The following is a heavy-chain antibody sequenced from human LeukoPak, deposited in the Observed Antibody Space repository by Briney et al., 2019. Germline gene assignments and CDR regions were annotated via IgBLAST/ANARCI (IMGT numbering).Heavy chain of an antibody. V-gene: IGHV3-23*01. Sequence: GGSLRLSCAASGFTFSSYAMSWVRQAPGKGLEWVSAISGSGGSTYYADSVKGRFTISRDNSKNTLYLQMNSLKTVDTAVYYCTTGVRLRPSLGYYGMDVWGQGTTVTVSS. D-gene: IGHD5-12*01. CDR3: TTGVRLRPSLGYYGMDV. CDR2: ISGSGGST. CDR1: GFTFSSYA. J-gene: IGHJ6*02.